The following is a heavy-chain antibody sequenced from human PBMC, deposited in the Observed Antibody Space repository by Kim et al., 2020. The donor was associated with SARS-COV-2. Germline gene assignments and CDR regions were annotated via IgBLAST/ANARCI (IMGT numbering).Heavy chain of an antibody. Sequence: GGSLRLSCAASGFTFSDYYMSWIRQAPGKGLEWVSYISSSSSYTNYADSVKGRFTISRDNAKNSLYLQMNSLRAEDTAVYYCASVAPEWFGELSGYFDYWGQGTLVTVSS. J-gene: IGHJ4*02. CDR3: ASVAPEWFGELSGYFDY. CDR1: GFTFSDYY. CDR2: ISSSSSYT. V-gene: IGHV3-11*06. D-gene: IGHD3-10*01.